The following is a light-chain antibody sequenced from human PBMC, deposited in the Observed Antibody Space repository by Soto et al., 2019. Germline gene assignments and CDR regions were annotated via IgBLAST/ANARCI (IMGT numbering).Light chain of an antibody. V-gene: IGKV1-9*01. Sequence: DIQLTPSPSFLSASVGDRVTITCRASQGISSYLAWYQQKPGKAPKLLIYAASTLQSGVPSRFSGSGSGTDFTLTISCLQSEDFATYYCQQYYSYPRTFGQGTKVDIK. CDR2: AAS. J-gene: IGKJ1*01. CDR3: QQYYSYPRT. CDR1: QGISSY.